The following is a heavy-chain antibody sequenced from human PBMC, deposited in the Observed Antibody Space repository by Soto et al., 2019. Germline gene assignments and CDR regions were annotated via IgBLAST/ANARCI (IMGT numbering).Heavy chain of an antibody. V-gene: IGHV3-74*01. CDR3: ARVPTGKYGVWNY. D-gene: IGHD2-8*01. CDR1: GFTFSSYW. Sequence: EEQLVESGGGLVQPGGSLRLSCAASGFTFSSYWMHWVRQAPGKGLVWVSRINPGGSITAYVDSVKGRFTISRDNAKNTLFLQKNTLRGDDTAVDYCARVPTGKYGVWNYWGQGTLVTVSS. J-gene: IGHJ4*02. CDR2: INPGGSIT.